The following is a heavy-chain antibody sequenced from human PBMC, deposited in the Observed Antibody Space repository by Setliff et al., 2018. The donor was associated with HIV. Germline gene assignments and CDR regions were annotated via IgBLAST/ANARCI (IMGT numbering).Heavy chain of an antibody. J-gene: IGHJ4*02. V-gene: IGHV3-73*01. CDR2: IRSKANNYAT. Sequence: GGSLRLSCAASGFSNSALHWVRQAPGKGLEWVGRIRSKANNYATEYGASVEGRFTISRDDSKNTLSLQMNSLKTEDTAIYYCTTDLGSGRFSWNNNWGQGTLVTVSS. CDR3: TTDLGSGRFSWNNN. CDR1: GFSNSA. D-gene: IGHD1-26*01.